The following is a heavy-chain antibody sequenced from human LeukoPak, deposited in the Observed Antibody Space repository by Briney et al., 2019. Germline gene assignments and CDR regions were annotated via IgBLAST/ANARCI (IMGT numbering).Heavy chain of an antibody. CDR2: IKPESDGGTT. CDR3: TTDFSY. D-gene: IGHD3-3*01. Sequence: KPGGSLRLSCAASGFNFNDVWMNWVRQSPGKGLEWVGCIKPESDGGTTDYAAPVKDRFTISRDDSKTTLYLHINGLKIEDSALYYCTTDFSYWGQGTLVTVSS. V-gene: IGHV3-15*01. J-gene: IGHJ4*02. CDR1: GFNFNDVW.